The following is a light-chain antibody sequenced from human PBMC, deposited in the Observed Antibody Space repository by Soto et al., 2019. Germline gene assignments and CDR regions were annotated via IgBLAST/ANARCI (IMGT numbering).Light chain of an antibody. CDR2: LNSDGSH. V-gene: IGLV4-69*01. CDR3: QTWDTGLV. CDR1: SEHSTYA. Sequence: QSVLTQSPSASASLGASVKLTCTLSSEHSTYAIAWHQQQPEKGPRYLMRLNSDGSHTKGDGIPDRFSGSSSGAERYLTISSLQSEDEADYYCQTWDTGLVFGGGTKLTVL. J-gene: IGLJ2*01.